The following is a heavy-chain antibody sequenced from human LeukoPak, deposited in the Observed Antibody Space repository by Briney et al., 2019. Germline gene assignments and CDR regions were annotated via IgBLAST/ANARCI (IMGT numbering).Heavy chain of an antibody. V-gene: IGHV3-7*03. J-gene: IGHJ3*02. CDR3: AKDIESHYGAFDI. Sequence: GGSLRLSCTVSGFSFSSYWMSWVRQAPGMGLEWVGNIKQDGSEKYYVDSVKGRFTISRDNAKNSLYLQMNSLRAEDTALYYCAKDIESHYGAFDIWGQGTMVTVSS. CDR2: IKQDGSEK. CDR1: GFSFSSYW. D-gene: IGHD3-10*01.